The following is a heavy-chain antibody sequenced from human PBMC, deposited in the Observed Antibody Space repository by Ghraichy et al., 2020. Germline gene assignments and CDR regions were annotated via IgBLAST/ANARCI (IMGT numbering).Heavy chain of an antibody. V-gene: IGHV3-23*01. CDR1: GFTFSSYA. CDR2: ISGSGGST. Sequence: GESLNISCAASGFTFSSYAMSWVRQAPGRGLEWVSAISGSGGSTYYADSVKGRFTISRDNSKNTLYLHMNSLRAEDTAVYYCAKGAGYSAYDSLDYWGQGTLVTVSS. J-gene: IGHJ4*02. D-gene: IGHD5-12*01. CDR3: AKGAGYSAYDSLDY.